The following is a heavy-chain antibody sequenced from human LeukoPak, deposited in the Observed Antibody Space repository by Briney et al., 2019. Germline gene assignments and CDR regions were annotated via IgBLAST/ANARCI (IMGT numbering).Heavy chain of an antibody. J-gene: IGHJ1*01. V-gene: IGHV3-21*01. D-gene: IGHD5-24*01. CDR1: GFTFSSYS. Sequence: PGGSLRLSCAASGFTFSSYSMNWVRQAPGKGLEWVSSISSSSSYIYYADSVKGRFTISRDNSKNTLYLQMNSLRAEDTAVYYCARGRWLQSYFQHWGQGTLVTVSS. CDR2: ISSSSSYI. CDR3: ARGRWLQSYFQH.